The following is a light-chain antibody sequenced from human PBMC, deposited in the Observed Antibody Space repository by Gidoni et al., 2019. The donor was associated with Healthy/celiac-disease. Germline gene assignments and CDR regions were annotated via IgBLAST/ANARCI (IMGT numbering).Light chain of an antibody. CDR3: QQRSNWPPGVT. CDR1: QSVSSY. CDR2: DAS. Sequence: EIVLTQSPATLSLSPGERATLSCRASQSVSSYLAWYQQKPGQAPRLLIYDASNTATSIPARLSGSGSGTDFTLTISSLEPEDFAVYYCQQRSNWPPGVTFGGGTKVEIK. V-gene: IGKV3-11*01. J-gene: IGKJ4*01.